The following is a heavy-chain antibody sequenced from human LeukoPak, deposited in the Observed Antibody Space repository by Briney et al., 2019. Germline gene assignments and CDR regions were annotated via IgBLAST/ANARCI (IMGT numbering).Heavy chain of an antibody. CDR2: ISGSGGST. V-gene: IGHV3-23*01. CDR1: GFTFSSYA. CDR3: AKDREGLTKPYYFDY. J-gene: IGHJ4*02. Sequence: GGSLRLSCAASGFTFSSYAMSWVRQAPGKGLEWVSAISGSGGSTYYADSVKGRFTISRDNSKNTLYLQMNSLRAEDTAVYYCAKDREGLTKPYYFDYWGQGTLVTVSS. D-gene: IGHD1-14*01.